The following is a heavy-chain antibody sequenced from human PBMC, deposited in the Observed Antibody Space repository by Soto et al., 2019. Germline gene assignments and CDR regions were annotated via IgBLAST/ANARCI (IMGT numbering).Heavy chain of an antibody. CDR1: GFTFIATG. V-gene: IGHV3-74*01. D-gene: IGHD6-19*01. CDR2: INSDGSST. CDR3: ARGGDSGWYVDY. J-gene: IGHJ4*02. Sequence: EVQLVESGGGLVQPGGSRGLPGAAPGFTFIATGRHWARQPPGRGLVWVSRINSDGSSTSYADSVKGRFTISRDNAKNTLYLQMNSLRAEDTAVYYCARGGDSGWYVDYWGQGTLVTVSS.